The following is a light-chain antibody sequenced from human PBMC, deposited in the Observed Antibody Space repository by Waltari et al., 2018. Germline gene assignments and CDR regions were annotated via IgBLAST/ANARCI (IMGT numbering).Light chain of an antibody. Sequence: DIQMTQSPSSLSASVGDRVTITCQASQDISNYLNWYQQKPGKAPELLIYDASNLETGVPSRFSGSGSGTDFTFTISSLQPEDIATYYCQQYDNLPPLFGPGTKVDIK. J-gene: IGKJ3*01. CDR3: QQYDNLPPL. V-gene: IGKV1-33*01. CDR1: QDISNY. CDR2: DAS.